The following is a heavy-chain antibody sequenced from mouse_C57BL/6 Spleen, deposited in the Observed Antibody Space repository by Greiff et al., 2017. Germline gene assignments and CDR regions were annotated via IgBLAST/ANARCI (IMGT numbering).Heavy chain of an antibody. CDR2: IYPRSGNT. J-gene: IGHJ4*01. CDR3: AKLTDYYAMDY. D-gene: IGHD4-1*01. CDR1: GYTFTSYG. V-gene: IGHV1-81*01. Sequence: VKLMESGAELARPGASVKLSCKASGYTFTSYGISWVKQRTGQGLEWIGEIYPRSGNTYYNEKFKGKATLTADKSSSTAYMELRSLTSEDSAVYFCAKLTDYYAMDYWGQGTSVTVSS.